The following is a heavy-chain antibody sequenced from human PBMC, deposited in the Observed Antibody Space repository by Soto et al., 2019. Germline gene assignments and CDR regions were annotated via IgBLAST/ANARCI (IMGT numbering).Heavy chain of an antibody. CDR1: GFTFSSYG. J-gene: IGHJ6*02. CDR3: AKVSLPAQARGGYLYYYYYGMDV. V-gene: IGHV3-30*18. CDR2: ISYDGSNK. Sequence: QVQLVESGGGVVQPGRSLRLSCAASGFTFSSYGMHWVRQAPGKGLEWVAVISYDGSNKYYADSVKGRFTISRDNSKNTLYLQMNSLGAEDTALYYCAKVSLPAQARGGYLYYYYYGMDVWGQGTTVTVSS. D-gene: IGHD3-22*01.